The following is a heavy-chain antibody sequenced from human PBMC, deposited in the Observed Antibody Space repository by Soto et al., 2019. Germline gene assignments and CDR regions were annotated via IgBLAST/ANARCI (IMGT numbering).Heavy chain of an antibody. CDR1: GFTFSSYV. CDR2: ISSSGGST. J-gene: IGHJ4*02. V-gene: IGHV3-23*01. D-gene: IGHD2-15*01. CDR3: AKEGGYCSGGSCYRPFDY. Sequence: AGSLRLSCAASGFTFSSYVMSWVCQAQGKGLEWVSAISSSGGSTYYADSVKGRFTISRDNPKNSLYLQMNSLRAEDTAVYYSAKEGGYCSGGSCYRPFDYWGQGTLVT.